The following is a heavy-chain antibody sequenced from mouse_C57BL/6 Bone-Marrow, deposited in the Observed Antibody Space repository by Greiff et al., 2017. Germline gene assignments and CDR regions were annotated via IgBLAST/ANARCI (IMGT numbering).Heavy chain of an antibody. J-gene: IGHJ3*01. Sequence: DVHLVESGPGLVKPSQSLSLTCSVTGYSITSGYYWNWIRQFPGNKLEWMGYISYDGSNNYNPSLKNRISITRDTSKNQFFLKLNSVTTEDTATYYCARAWFAYWGQGTLVTVSA. CDR2: ISYDGSN. CDR1: GYSITSGYY. CDR3: ARAWFAY. V-gene: IGHV3-6*01.